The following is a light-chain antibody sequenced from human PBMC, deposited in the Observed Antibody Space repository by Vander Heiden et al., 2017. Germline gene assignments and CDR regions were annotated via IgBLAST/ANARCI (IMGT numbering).Light chain of an antibody. CDR3: QAWDTTTVV. V-gene: IGLV3-1*01. Sequence: SYELTQPPSVSVSPGQTATITCSGDKLGDKYVGWYQQKPGQSPVLVIFQDCKRPSGIPERFSGSNSGNTATLTISGTQAMDEADYYCQAWDTTTVVFGGGTKLTVL. J-gene: IGLJ2*01. CDR1: KLGDKY. CDR2: QDC.